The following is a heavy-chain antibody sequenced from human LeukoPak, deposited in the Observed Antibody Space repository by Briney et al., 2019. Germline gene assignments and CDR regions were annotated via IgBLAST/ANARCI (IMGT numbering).Heavy chain of an antibody. V-gene: IGHV1-3*01. CDR1: GYTFTSYA. CDR2: INAGNGNT. J-gene: IGHJ4*02. Sequence: ASVKVSCKASGYTFTSYAMHWVRQAPGQRLEWMGWINAGNGNTKYSQKFQGRVTITRDTSTSTAYMELRSLRSDDTAVYYCASGYCSSTSCYTGFMGNWGQGTLVTVSS. CDR3: ASGYCSSTSCYTGFMGN. D-gene: IGHD2-2*02.